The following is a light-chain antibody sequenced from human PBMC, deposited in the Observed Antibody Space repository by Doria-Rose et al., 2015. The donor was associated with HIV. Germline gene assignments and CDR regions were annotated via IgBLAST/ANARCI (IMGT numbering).Light chain of an antibody. CDR2: RAS. Sequence: TQPPATLSVSPGERATLSCRASQGIGSDLAWYQQKPGQAPRLLIYRASIRATGIPPRFTGGGSGTEFTLTISSLQSEDFAVYFCRQYSQWPPYTFGQGTKLEVK. CDR3: RQYSQWPPYT. V-gene: IGKV3-15*01. CDR1: QGIGSD. J-gene: IGKJ2*01.